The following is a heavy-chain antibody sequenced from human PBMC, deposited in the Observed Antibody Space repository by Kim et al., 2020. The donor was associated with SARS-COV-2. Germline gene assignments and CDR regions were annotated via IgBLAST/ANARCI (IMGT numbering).Heavy chain of an antibody. J-gene: IGHJ4*02. V-gene: IGHV3-23*01. Sequence: GGSLRLSCAASGFTFSSYAMSWVRQAPGKGLEWVSAISGSGGSTYYADSVKGRFTISRDNSKNTLYLQMNSLRAEDTAVYYCAKGRRFRLLSPYYFDYWGQGTLVTVSS. CDR3: AKGRRFRLLSPYYFDY. D-gene: IGHD2-2*01. CDR1: GFTFSSYA. CDR2: ISGSGGST.